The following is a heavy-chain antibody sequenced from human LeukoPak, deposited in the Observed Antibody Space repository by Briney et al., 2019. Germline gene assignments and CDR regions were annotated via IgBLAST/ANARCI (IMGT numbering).Heavy chain of an antibody. D-gene: IGHD6-19*01. CDR1: GYTFTSYG. Sequence: ASVKVSCKASGYTFTSYGISWVRQAPGQGLEWMGWISAYNGNTNYAQKLQGRVTMTTDTSTSTAYMELRSLRSDDTAVYYCARVSSSGWYVRGYYYYYMDVRGKGTTVTVSS. CDR3: ARVSSSGWYVRGYYYYYMDV. V-gene: IGHV1-18*01. CDR2: ISAYNGNT. J-gene: IGHJ6*03.